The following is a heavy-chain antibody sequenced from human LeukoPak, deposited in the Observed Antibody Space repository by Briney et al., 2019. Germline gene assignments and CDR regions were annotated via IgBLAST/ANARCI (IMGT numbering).Heavy chain of an antibody. D-gene: IGHD3-22*01. CDR1: GGSISPYY. V-gene: IGHV4-59*01. Sequence: SETLSLTCTASGGSISPYYWRWIRQPPGKGLEWIAYIYYSGTTNYNPSLKSRVTISVDTSKNQISLKLSSVTAADTAVYYCARETAHYYDTSRGWFDPWGQGTLVTVSS. CDR3: ARETAHYYDTSRGWFDP. CDR2: IYYSGTT. J-gene: IGHJ5*02.